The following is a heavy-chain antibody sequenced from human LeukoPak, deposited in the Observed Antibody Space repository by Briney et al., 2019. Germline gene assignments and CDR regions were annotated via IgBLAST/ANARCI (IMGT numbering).Heavy chain of an antibody. J-gene: IGHJ6*03. CDR3: ARDRYSSSWYGYYFYYMDV. D-gene: IGHD6-13*01. V-gene: IGHV1-69*06. CDR2: IIPIFGTA. Sequence: SVKVSCKASGGTFSSYAISWVRQAPGQGLEWMGGIIPIFGTANYAQKFQGRVTITADKSTSTAYMELSSLRSEDTAVYYCARDRYSSSWYGYYFYYMDVWGKGTTVTVSS. CDR1: GGTFSSYA.